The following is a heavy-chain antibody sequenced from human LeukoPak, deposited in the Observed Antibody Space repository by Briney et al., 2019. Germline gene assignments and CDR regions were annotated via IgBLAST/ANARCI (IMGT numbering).Heavy chain of an antibody. J-gene: IGHJ4*02. Sequence: ASVKVSCQASGYTFTGYYMHWVRQAPGQGLEWMGWINPNCGGTNYAQKFQGRVTMTGDTSMSTAYMELSRLRSDDTAVYYCAGRGCSTAWGGGYFDYWGQGTLVTVSS. CDR3: AGRGCSTAWGGGYFDY. D-gene: IGHD6-13*01. V-gene: IGHV1-2*02. CDR2: INPNCGGT. CDR1: GYTFTGYY.